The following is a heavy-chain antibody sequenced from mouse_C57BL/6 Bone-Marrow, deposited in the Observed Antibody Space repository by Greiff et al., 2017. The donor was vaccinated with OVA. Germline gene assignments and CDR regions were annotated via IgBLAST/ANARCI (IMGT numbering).Heavy chain of an antibody. Sequence: VQLQQPGAELVRPGSSVKLSCKASGYTLTSYWMHWVKQRPIQGLEWIGNIDPSDSETHYNQKFKDKATLTVDKSSSTAYMQLSSLTSEDSAVYYCARSRSNYGFNYYAMDYWGQGTSVTVSS. V-gene: IGHV1-52*01. D-gene: IGHD2-5*01. CDR1: GYTLTSYW. J-gene: IGHJ4*01. CDR3: ARSRSNYGFNYYAMDY. CDR2: IDPSDSET.